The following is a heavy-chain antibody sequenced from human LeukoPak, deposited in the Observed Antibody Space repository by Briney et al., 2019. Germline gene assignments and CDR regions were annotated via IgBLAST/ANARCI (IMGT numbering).Heavy chain of an antibody. J-gene: IGHJ4*02. D-gene: IGHD3-22*01. CDR1: GFTFSSYS. Sequence: KTGGTLRLSCAASGFTFSSYSMNWVRQAPGKGLEWVSSISSSSSYIYYADSVKGRFTSSRDNARNSLYLQMNSLRAEDTAVYYCARAVGATYYYDSSGYYPFDYWGQGTLVTVSS. CDR3: ARAVGATYYYDSSGYYPFDY. V-gene: IGHV3-21*01. CDR2: ISSSSSYI.